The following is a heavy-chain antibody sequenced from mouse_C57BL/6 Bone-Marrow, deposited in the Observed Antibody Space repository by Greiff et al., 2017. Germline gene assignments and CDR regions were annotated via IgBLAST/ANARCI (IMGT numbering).Heavy chain of an antibody. V-gene: IGHV5-4*01. J-gene: IGHJ1*03. CDR2: ISDGGSYT. D-gene: IGHD1-1*01. CDR3: AREYYYGSSYNWYFDV. CDR1: GFTFSSYA. Sequence: DVMLVESGGGLVKPGGSLKLSCAASGFTFSSYAMSWVRQTPEKRLEWVATISDGGSYTYYTDNVKGRFTISRDNAKNNLYLQMSHLTSEDTAMYYCAREYYYGSSYNWYFDVWGTGTTVTVSS.